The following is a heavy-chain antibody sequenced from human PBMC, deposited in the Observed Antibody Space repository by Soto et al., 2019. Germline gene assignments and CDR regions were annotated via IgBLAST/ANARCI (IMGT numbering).Heavy chain of an antibody. Sequence: SETLSLTCTVSGGSISSSSYYWGWIRQPPGKGLEWIGSIYYSGSTYYNPSLKSRVTISVDTSKNQFSLKLSSVTAADTAVYYCARLKAEDIVLMVYAATNWFDPWGQGTLVTVSS. CDR2: IYYSGST. CDR1: GGSISSSSYY. V-gene: IGHV4-39*01. D-gene: IGHD2-8*01. CDR3: ARLKAEDIVLMVYAATNWFDP. J-gene: IGHJ5*02.